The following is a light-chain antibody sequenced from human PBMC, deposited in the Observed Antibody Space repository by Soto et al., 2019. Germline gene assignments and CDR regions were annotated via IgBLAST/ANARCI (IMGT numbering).Light chain of an antibody. V-gene: IGKV3-20*01. CDR3: HQHATSPWT. Sequence: ENVLTQSPGTLSLSPGERATLSCRASQHVGNNYLAWFQQKPGQAPRLLISIASIRATGIPDRFSGSGSGTDFTLTISRLEPEDFAVYYCHQHATSPWTFGQGTKVEIK. J-gene: IGKJ1*01. CDR2: IAS. CDR1: QHVGNNY.